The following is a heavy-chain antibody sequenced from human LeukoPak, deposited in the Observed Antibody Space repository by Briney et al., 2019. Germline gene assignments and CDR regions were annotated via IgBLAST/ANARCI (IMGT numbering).Heavy chain of an antibody. D-gene: IGHD3-22*01. J-gene: IGHJ5*02. V-gene: IGHV4-39*07. CDR2: IYYSGST. Sequence: SETLSLTCTVSGGSISSSSYYWGWTRQPPGKGLEWIGSIYYSGSTYYNPSLKSRVTISVDTSKNQFSLKLSSVTAADTAVYYCARDSFLLSTWRSWFDPWGQGTLVTVSS. CDR1: GGSISSSSYY. CDR3: ARDSFLLSTWRSWFDP.